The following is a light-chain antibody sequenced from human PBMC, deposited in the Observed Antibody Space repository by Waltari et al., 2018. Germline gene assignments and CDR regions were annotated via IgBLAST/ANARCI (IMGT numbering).Light chain of an antibody. CDR3: CSFTSGSTWV. J-gene: IGLJ3*02. V-gene: IGLV2-14*01. CDR2: DVS. CDR1: SSDVGGYNY. Sequence: QSALTQPASVSGSPGQSITIPCTGTSSDVGGYNYVSWYQQHPGKAPKPLIFDVSNRPSGVSNRFSGSKSGNTASLTISGLQAEDESDYYCCSFTSGSTWVFGGGTKLTVL.